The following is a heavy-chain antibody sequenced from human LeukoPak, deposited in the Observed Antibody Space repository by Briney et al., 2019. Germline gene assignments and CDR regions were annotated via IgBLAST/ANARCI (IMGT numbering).Heavy chain of an antibody. CDR1: GITVSSNY. D-gene: IGHD3-22*01. CDR2: IYSGGST. V-gene: IGHV3-53*01. J-gene: IGHJ4*02. CDR3: AREYSVGYYFDY. Sequence: GGSLRLSCAASGITVSSNYMSWVRQAPGKGLEWVSVIYSGGSTYYADSVKGRFTISRDNSKNTLYLQMNSLRAEDTAVYYCAREYSVGYYFDYWGQGTLVTVSS.